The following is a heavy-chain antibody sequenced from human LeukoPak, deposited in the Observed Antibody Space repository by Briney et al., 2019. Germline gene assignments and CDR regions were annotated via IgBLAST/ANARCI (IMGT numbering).Heavy chain of an antibody. CDR2: INHSGST. D-gene: IGHD4/OR15-4a*01. Sequence: PSETLSLTCAVYGGSFSGYYCSWIRQPPGKGLEWIGEINHSGSTNYNPSLKSRVTISVDTSKNQFSLKLSSVTAADTAVYYCARRRKLTTDYWGQGTLVTVSS. J-gene: IGHJ4*02. V-gene: IGHV4-34*01. CDR1: GGSFSGYY. CDR3: ARRRKLTTDY.